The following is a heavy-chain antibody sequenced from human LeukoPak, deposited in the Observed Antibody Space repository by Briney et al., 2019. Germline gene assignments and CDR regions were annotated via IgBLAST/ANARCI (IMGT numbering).Heavy chain of an antibody. CDR3: ARAMGEQLADY. CDR2: IYSGGST. Sequence: PGGSLRLSCAAFGFTVSSNYMSWVRQAPGKGLEWVSVIYSGGSTYYADSVKGRFTISRDNSKNTLYLQMNSLRAEDTAVYYCARAMGEQLADYWGQGTLVTVSS. J-gene: IGHJ4*02. D-gene: IGHD6-6*01. V-gene: IGHV3-66*01. CDR1: GFTVSSNY.